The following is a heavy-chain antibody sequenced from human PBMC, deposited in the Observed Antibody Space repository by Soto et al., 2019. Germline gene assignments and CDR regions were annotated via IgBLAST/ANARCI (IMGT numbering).Heavy chain of an antibody. Sequence: ASVKVSCKASGYIFTDYYINWVRQAPGQGLEWMGWINPKSGDTDYAQNFQGIVAMTTDTSITTAYMELSRLRSDDTAVYYCARPYCTSNSCHNLFDPWGQGTLVTVSS. V-gene: IGHV1-2*02. CDR2: INPKSGDT. CDR1: GYIFTDYY. D-gene: IGHD2-2*01. CDR3: ARPYCTSNSCHNLFDP. J-gene: IGHJ5*02.